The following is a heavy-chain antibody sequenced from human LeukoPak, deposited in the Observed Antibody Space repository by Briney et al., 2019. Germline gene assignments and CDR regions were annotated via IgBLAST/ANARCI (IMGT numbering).Heavy chain of an antibody. Sequence: GASVKVSCKASGYTFTGYYIHWVRQAPGQGLEWMGWINPSSGGAKYAQNFQGRVIMTTDTSVSTAYMELSSVRSDDTAVYYCARSSPPTYYHFYYYMDVWGKGSTVTVSS. D-gene: IGHD6-13*01. CDR3: ARSSPPTYYHFYYYMDV. CDR1: GYTFTGYY. CDR2: INPSSGGA. V-gene: IGHV1-2*02. J-gene: IGHJ6*03.